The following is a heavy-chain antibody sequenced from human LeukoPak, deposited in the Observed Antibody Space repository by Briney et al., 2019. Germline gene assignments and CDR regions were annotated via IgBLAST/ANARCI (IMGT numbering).Heavy chain of an antibody. V-gene: IGHV3-21*04. D-gene: IGHD3-3*01. CDR3: ARGGIFGVVIHYFDY. CDR2: ISSSSSYI. Sequence: GGSLRLSCAASGFTFSSYSMNWVRQAPGKGLEWVSSISSSSSYIYYADSVKGRFTISRDNAKNSLYLQMNSLRAEDTALYYCARGGIFGVVIHYFDYWGQGTLVTVSS. J-gene: IGHJ4*02. CDR1: GFTFSSYS.